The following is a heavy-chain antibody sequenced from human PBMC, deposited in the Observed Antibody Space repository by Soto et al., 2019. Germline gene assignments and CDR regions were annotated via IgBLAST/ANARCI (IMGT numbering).Heavy chain of an antibody. Sequence: QVQLVQSGAEVKKPGSSVKVSCKASGGTFRTYTIRWVRQAPGQGLEWMGGITLVFGTADYAQKFQGRVTITADESTSTAYMELSRLRSEDTAVYYCATEGGAPGAFDHWRQGTLVTVSS. J-gene: IGHJ4*02. D-gene: IGHD7-27*01. CDR3: ATEGGAPGAFDH. CDR2: ITLVFGTA. CDR1: GGTFRTYT. V-gene: IGHV1-69*01.